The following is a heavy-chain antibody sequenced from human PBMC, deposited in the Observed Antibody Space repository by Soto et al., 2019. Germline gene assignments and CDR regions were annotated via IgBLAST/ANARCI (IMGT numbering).Heavy chain of an antibody. V-gene: IGHV1-69*13. CDR2: IIPIFGTA. J-gene: IGHJ4*02. Sequence: SVKVSCKASGGTFSSYAISWVRQAPGQGLEWMGGIIPIFGTANYAQKFQGRVTITADESTSTAYMELSSLRSEDTAVYYCASFPEYSSSAYFDYWGQGTLVTVSS. CDR3: ASFPEYSSSAYFDY. D-gene: IGHD6-6*01. CDR1: GGTFSSYA.